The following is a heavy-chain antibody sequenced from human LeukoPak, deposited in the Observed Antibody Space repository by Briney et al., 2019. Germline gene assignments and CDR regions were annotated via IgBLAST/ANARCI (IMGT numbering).Heavy chain of an antibody. D-gene: IGHD2-2*01. V-gene: IGHV4-59*12. CDR2: IYYSGST. Sequence: PSETLSLTFTVSGGSISSYYWSWIRQPPGKGPEWIGYIYYSGSTNYNPSLKSRVTISVDTSKNQFSLKLSSVTAADTAVYYCARSAGYQLLEGYYYYMDVWGKGTTVTVSS. CDR1: GGSISSYY. J-gene: IGHJ6*03. CDR3: ARSAGYQLLEGYYYYMDV.